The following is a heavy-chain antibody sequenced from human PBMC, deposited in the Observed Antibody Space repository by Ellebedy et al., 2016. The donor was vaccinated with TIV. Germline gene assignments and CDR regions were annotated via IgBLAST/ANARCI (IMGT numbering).Heavy chain of an antibody. CDR2: INPNSGGT. V-gene: IGHV1-2*02. J-gene: IGHJ6*02. D-gene: IGHD5-18*01. CDR1: GYTFTAYY. Sequence: AASVKVSCKASGYTFTAYYMHWVRQAPGQGLEWMGWINPNSGGTNLPQKFQGRVTMTRDRSIRTAYMELSRLRSDDTAVYYCARERDASMASYYYYGMDVWGQGTTVTVSS. CDR3: ARERDASMASYYYYGMDV.